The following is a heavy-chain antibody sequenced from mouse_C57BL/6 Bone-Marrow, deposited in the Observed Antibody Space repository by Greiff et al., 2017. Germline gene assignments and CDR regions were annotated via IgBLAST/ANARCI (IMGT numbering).Heavy chain of an antibody. CDR1: GFTFSSYA. V-gene: IGHV5-4*01. J-gene: IGHJ3*01. CDR3: AREPQFAY. CDR2: ISDGGSYT. Sequence: EVKLMESGGGLVKPGGSLKLSCAASGFTFSSYAMSWVRQTPEKRLEWVATISDGGSYTYYPDNVKGRFTISRDNAKNNLYLQMSHLKSEDTAMYYCAREPQFAYWGQGTLVTVSA.